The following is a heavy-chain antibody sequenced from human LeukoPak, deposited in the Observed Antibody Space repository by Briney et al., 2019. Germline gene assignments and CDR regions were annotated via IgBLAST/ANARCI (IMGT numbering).Heavy chain of an antibody. CDR1: GGTFSSYA. CDR3: ARAGYYYDSSGSDDAFDI. Sequence: ASVKVSCKASGGTFSSYAISWVRQAPGQGLEWMGGIIPIFGTANYAQKFRGRVTITADESTSTAYMELSSLRSEDTAVYYCARAGYYYDSSGSDDAFDIWGQGTMVTVSS. J-gene: IGHJ3*02. V-gene: IGHV1-69*13. D-gene: IGHD3-22*01. CDR2: IIPIFGTA.